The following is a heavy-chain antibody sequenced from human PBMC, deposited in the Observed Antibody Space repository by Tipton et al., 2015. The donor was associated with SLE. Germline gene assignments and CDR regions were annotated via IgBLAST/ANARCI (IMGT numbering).Heavy chain of an antibody. Sequence: GSLRLSCEASGFTFSSYWMHWVRQGPGKGLVWVSGINREGSDTRYGDSAKGQFTISRDNAKNTLYLQMHSLRVDDTAVYYCGRGGPPNAIDIWGRGTTVSVSS. J-gene: IGHJ3*02. CDR3: GRGGPPNAIDI. CDR1: GFTFSSYW. CDR2: INREGSDT. V-gene: IGHV3-74*01.